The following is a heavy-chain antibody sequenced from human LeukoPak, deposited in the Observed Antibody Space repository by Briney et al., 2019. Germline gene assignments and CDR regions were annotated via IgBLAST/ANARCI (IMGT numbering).Heavy chain of an antibody. J-gene: IGHJ6*04. Sequence: PGGSLRLSCAASGFTFSSYGMHWVRQAPGKGLEWVAFIRYDGSNKYYADSVKGRFTISRDNSKNTLYLQMNSLRAEDTAVYYCAKDQDDFWSGYYGLDVWGKGTTVTVSS. CDR2: IRYDGSNK. CDR1: GFTFSSYG. CDR3: AKDQDDFWSGYYGLDV. D-gene: IGHD3-3*01. V-gene: IGHV3-30*02.